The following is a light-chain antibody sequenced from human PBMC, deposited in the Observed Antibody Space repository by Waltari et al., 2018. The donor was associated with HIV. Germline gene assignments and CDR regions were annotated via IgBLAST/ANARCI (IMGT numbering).Light chain of an antibody. Sequence: DIQMTQSPSTLSAYVGDTVTITCRASQSISTWLAWCHQRPGRAPKFLIYSASTLESGVPSRFSGSGSGTEFTLTITSLQPDDVATYYCQQYNSYPFTFGGGTKVEI. CDR1: QSISTW. V-gene: IGKV1-5*03. J-gene: IGKJ4*01. CDR3: QQYNSYPFT. CDR2: SAS.